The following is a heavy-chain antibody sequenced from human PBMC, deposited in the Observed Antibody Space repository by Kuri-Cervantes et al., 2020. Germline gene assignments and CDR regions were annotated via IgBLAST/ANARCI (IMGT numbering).Heavy chain of an antibody. CDR2: IKEDGSEK. V-gene: IGHV3-7*03. J-gene: IGHJ4*02. CDR1: GFTFSTYW. CDR3: AKDSTRDGYNYAFYVY. D-gene: IGHD5-24*01. Sequence: GGSLRLSCAASGFTFSTYWMSWVRQAPGMGLEWVARIKEDGSEKYYVDSVKGRFTISRDNVKNSLYLQMNSLRAEDTTLYYCAKDSTRDGYNYAFYVYWGQGTLVTVSS.